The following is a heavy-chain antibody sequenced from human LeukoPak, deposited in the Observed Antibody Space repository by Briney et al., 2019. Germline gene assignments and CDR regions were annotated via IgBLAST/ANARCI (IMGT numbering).Heavy chain of an antibody. J-gene: IGHJ4*02. CDR1: GFTFSSYG. V-gene: IGHV3-33*01. CDR3: AREEDYYDSSGYYRGGYFDY. D-gene: IGHD3-22*01. CDR2: IWYDGSNK. Sequence: GRSLRLSCAASGFTFSSYGMHWVRQAPGKGLEWVAVIWYDGSNKYYADSVKGRFAISRDNAKNSLYLQMNSLRAEDTAVYYCAREEDYYDSSGYYRGGYFDYWGQGTLVTVSS.